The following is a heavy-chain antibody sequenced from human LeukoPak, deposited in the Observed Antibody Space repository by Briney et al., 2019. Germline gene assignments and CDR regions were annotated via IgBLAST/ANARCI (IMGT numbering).Heavy chain of an antibody. V-gene: IGHV3-23*01. Sequence: GGSLRLSCAASGFNFGNNGMTWVRQPPGKGLEWVSAISGSGDITYNADSVKGRFTISRDNSKNTVYLRMNSLRAEDTAVYYCLPYGSGSTWGQGTLVTVSS. CDR3: LPYGSGST. CDR1: GFNFGNNG. CDR2: ISGSGDIT. J-gene: IGHJ5*02. D-gene: IGHD3-10*01.